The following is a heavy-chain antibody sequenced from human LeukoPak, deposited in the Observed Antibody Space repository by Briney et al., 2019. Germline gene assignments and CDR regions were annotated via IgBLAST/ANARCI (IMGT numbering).Heavy chain of an antibody. CDR2: ISYSGTT. V-gene: IGHV4-59*01. D-gene: IGHD5-24*01. J-gene: IGHJ4*02. CDR3: ARDRGCLQFDY. CDR1: GVSISSNC. Sequence: MASETLSLTCTASGVSISSNCWSWIRQPPGKGLEWIGYISYSGTTNHKPPRKSRVTISVDTSKNQFSLKRSSVTAADTAVYYGARDRGCLQFDYWGQGTLVTVSS.